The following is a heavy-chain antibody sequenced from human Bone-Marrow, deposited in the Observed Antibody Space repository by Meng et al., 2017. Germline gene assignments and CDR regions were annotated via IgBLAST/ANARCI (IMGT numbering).Heavy chain of an antibody. D-gene: IGHD6-13*01. Sequence: HVKLQESGPGLVKPSQTLSLTCTVSGGSISSGGYYWSWIRQHPGKGLEWIGYIYYSGSTYYNPSLKSRVTISVDTSKNQFSLKLSSVTAADTAVYYCARLAAAGQLDYWGQGTLVTVSS. CDR3: ARLAAAGQLDY. CDR1: GGSISSGGYY. V-gene: IGHV4-31*03. J-gene: IGHJ4*02. CDR2: IYYSGST.